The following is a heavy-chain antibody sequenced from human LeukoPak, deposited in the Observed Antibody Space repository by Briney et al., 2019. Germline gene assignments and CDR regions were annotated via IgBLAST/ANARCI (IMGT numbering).Heavy chain of an antibody. CDR1: GFTFSSYW. D-gene: IGHD3-22*01. V-gene: IGHV3-7*01. CDR3: ARDLGREYYYDSSGYWVY. J-gene: IGHJ4*01. CDR2: IKQDGSEK. Sequence: PGGSLRLSCAASGFTFSSYWMSWVRQAPGKGLEWVANIKQDGSEKYYVDSVKVRFTISRDNAKNSLYLQMNSLRDADTAGYYCARDLGREYYYDSSGYWVYWGQGTLVTVSS.